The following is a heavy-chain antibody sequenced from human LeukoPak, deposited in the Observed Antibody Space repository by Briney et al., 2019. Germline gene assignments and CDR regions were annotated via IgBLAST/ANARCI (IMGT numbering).Heavy chain of an antibody. CDR1: GGSISSYY. D-gene: IGHD3-3*01. J-gene: IGHJ6*04. V-gene: IGHV4-59*01. Sequence: SETLSLTCSVSGGSISSYYWSWIRQPPGKGLECIGFIYSNGSTHYNPSLKSRVTMSVDRPQKQVSLRLSSVTAADTAVYYCARVLRFLEWSPPMDVWGRGTTVTVSS. CDR3: ARVLRFLEWSPPMDV. CDR2: IYSNGST.